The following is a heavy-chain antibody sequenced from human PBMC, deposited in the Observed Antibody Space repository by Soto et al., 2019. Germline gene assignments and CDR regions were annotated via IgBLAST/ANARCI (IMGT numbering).Heavy chain of an antibody. J-gene: IGHJ6*02. Sequence: TGGSLRLSCAASGFTFDDYAMHWVRQAPGKGLEWVSSISSSSSYIYYADSVKGRFTISRDNAKNSLYLQMNSLRAEDTAVYYCARDCRYSSSLSGYGMDVWGQGTTVTVSS. CDR3: ARDCRYSSSLSGYGMDV. CDR2: ISSSSSYI. CDR1: GFTFDDYA. V-gene: IGHV3-21*01. D-gene: IGHD6-6*01.